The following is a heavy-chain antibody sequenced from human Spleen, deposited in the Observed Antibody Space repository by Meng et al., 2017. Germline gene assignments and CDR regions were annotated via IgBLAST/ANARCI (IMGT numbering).Heavy chain of an antibody. CDR3: ARDPAHQSMVATGGFDY. CDR2: INHSGST. Sequence: GSLRLSCAVYGGSFSGYYWSWIRQPPGKGLEWIGEINHSGSTNYNPSLKSRVTISVDTSKNQFSLKRSSVTAADTAVYYCARDPAHQSMVATGGFDYWGQGTLVTVSS. J-gene: IGHJ4*02. D-gene: IGHD5-12*01. CDR1: GGSFSGYY. V-gene: IGHV4-34*01.